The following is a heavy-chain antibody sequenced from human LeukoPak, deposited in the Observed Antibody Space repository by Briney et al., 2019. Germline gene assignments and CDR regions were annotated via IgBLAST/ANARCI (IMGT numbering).Heavy chain of an antibody. V-gene: IGHV3-21*01. Sequence: GGSLRLSCAASGFTFSSYNMNWVRQAPGKGLEWVSSISTSSSYIYYTDSVKGRFTISRDNAKNSLYLQMNSLRAEDTAVYYCARDPLSSSSFDLWGQGTLVTVSS. D-gene: IGHD6-13*01. CDR2: ISTSSSYI. J-gene: IGHJ4*02. CDR3: ARDPLSSSSFDL. CDR1: GFTFSSYN.